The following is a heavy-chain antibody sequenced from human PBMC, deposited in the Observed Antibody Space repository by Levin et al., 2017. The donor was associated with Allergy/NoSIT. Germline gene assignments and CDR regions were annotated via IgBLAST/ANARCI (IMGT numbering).Heavy chain of an antibody. CDR3: ARGPTSSSWYAVDYYFDY. J-gene: IGHJ4*02. D-gene: IGHD6-13*01. Sequence: SETLSLTCAVYGGSFSGYYWSWIRQPPGKGLEWIGEINHSGSTNYNPSLKSRVTISVDTSKNQFSLKLSSVTAADTAVYYCARGPTSSSWYAVDYYFDYWGQGTLVTVSS. CDR2: INHSGST. CDR1: GGSFSGYY. V-gene: IGHV4-34*01.